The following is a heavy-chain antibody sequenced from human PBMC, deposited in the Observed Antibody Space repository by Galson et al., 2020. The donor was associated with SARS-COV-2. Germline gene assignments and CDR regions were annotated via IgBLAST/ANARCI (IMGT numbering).Heavy chain of an antibody. Sequence: GESLKISCKVSGYTLTELSMHWVRQAPGKGLEWMGGFDPEDGETIYAQKFQGRVTMTEDTSTDTAYMELSSLRSEDTAVYYCATSSAVVVANWFDPWGQGTLVTVSS. D-gene: IGHD3-22*01. CDR2: FDPEDGET. CDR1: GYTLTELS. J-gene: IGHJ5*02. V-gene: IGHV1-24*01. CDR3: ATSSAVVVANWFDP.